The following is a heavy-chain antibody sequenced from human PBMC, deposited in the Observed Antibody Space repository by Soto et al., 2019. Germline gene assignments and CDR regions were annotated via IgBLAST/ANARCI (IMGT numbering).Heavy chain of an antibody. D-gene: IGHD4-4*01. Sequence: QVQLQESGPGLVKPSGTLSLTCAVSGGSISSSNWWSWVRQPPGKGLEWIGEIYHSGRANYTRSHKSRVDIPVDKSKNQFSQKLSSVTAADTAVYYWASLASTDYDYYGMDVWGKGTTVTFSS. CDR1: GGSISSSNW. V-gene: IGHV4-4*02. CDR2: IYHSGRA. J-gene: IGHJ6*01. CDR3: ASLASTDYDYYGMDV.